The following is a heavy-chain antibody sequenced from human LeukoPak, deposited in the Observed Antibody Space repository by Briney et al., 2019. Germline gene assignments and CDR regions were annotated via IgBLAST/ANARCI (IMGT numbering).Heavy chain of an antibody. Sequence: GGSLRLSCAASGFTFSSYELNWVRQAPGKGLEWVSYISSSGSTIYYAESVKGRFTISRDNAKNSLSLQMNSLRAEDTAVYYCARGFNGWVTSPLDYWGPGALVTVSS. CDR1: GFTFSSYE. D-gene: IGHD2-2*01. J-gene: IGHJ4*02. CDR3: ARGFNGWVTSPLDY. CDR2: ISSSGSTI. V-gene: IGHV3-48*03.